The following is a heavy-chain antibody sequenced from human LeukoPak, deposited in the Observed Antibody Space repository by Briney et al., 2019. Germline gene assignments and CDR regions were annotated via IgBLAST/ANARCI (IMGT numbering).Heavy chain of an antibody. D-gene: IGHD3-10*01. Sequence: ASVKVSCKASGYTFTSYGISWVRQAPGQGLEWMGWISAYNGNTNYAQKLQGRVTMTTDTSTSTAYMELRSLGSDDTAVYYCARSLGHYYGSGSYWYWFDPWGQGTLVTVSS. CDR2: ISAYNGNT. V-gene: IGHV1-18*01. J-gene: IGHJ5*02. CDR1: GYTFTSYG. CDR3: ARSLGHYYGSGSYWYWFDP.